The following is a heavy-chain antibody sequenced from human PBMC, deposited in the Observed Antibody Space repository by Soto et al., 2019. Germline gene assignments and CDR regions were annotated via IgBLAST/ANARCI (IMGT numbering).Heavy chain of an antibody. CDR1: GYTFTNFG. J-gene: IGHJ4*02. D-gene: IGHD2-15*01. CDR3: ARGGTPFDY. V-gene: IGHV1-18*01. Sequence: QVQLVQSGAEVKKPGASVKVSCKASGYTFTNFGISWVRQAPGQGLEWMGWISAYNGNTNYAQNFQGRVNMTTDTPTSTDYTELRRHRSDDTAVYYRARGGTPFDYWGQGALVTVYS. CDR2: ISAYNGNT.